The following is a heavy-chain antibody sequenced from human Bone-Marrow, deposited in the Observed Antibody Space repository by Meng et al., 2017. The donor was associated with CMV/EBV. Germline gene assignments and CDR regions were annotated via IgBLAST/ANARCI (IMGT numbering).Heavy chain of an antibody. V-gene: IGHV4-59*01. Sequence: SETLSLTCTVSGGSISSYYWSWIRQPPGKGLEWIGYIYYSGSTNYNPSLKSRVTISVDTSKNQFSLKLSSVTAADTAVYYCARDRVWGLDYWGQGTLVTVSS. CDR3: ARDRVWGLDY. D-gene: IGHD3-16*01. CDR1: GGSISSYY. J-gene: IGHJ4*02. CDR2: IYYSGST.